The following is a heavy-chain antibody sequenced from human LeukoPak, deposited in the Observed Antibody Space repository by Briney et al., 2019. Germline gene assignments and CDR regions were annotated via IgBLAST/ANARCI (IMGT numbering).Heavy chain of an antibody. V-gene: IGHV1-3*01. J-gene: IGHJ4*02. D-gene: IGHD3-10*01. Sequence: GAPVRVSCKASGHTSTTFLMEWLRQAPGQRLEWMGWINVSSGDTMYSQKFQDRVTLTRDTSANTVYMEVSSLRSEDTAVYYCAILADAWFGDFDYWGQGTLVTVSS. CDR3: AILADAWFGDFDY. CDR1: GHTSTTFL. CDR2: INVSSGDT.